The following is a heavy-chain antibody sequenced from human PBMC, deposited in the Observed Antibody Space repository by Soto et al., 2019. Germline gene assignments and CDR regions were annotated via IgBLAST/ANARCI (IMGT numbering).Heavy chain of an antibody. CDR2: IWYDGSNK. V-gene: IGHV3-33*01. CDR3: ARSLGVVVVPAAMPYYYYGMDV. CDR1: GFTFSSYG. J-gene: IGHJ6*02. Sequence: GGSLRLSCAASGFTFSSYGMHWVRQAPGKGLEWVAVIWYDGSNKYYADSVKGRFTISRDNSKNTLYLQMNSLRAEDTAVYYCARSLGVVVVPAAMPYYYYGMDVWGQGTTVTVSS. D-gene: IGHD2-2*01.